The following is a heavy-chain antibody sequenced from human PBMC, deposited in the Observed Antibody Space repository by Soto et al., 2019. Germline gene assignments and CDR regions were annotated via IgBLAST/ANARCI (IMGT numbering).Heavy chain of an antibody. J-gene: IGHJ4*02. CDR3: GNERNYARACLHY. CDR2: IIPNGQGI. V-gene: IGHV3-23*01. D-gene: IGHD2-2*01. Sequence: AGSLSLSCAASGFTLSSYCMSWVRQAPGKGLEWDAAIIPNGQGIYYADSVRGRFTIPRDTFKNTVFLHMASLRPEHTAVYYWGNERNYARACLHYWGQGTLVTVSS. CDR1: GFTLSSYC.